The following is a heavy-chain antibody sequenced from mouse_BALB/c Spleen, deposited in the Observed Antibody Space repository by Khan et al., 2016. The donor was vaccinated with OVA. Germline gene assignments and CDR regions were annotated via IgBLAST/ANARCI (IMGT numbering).Heavy chain of an antibody. CDR2: ISSGGDYT. CDR1: GFIFSSYS. D-gene: IGHD4-1*01. Sequence: EVELVESGGDLVKPGGSLKLSCAASGFIFSSYSMSWVHQTPDKRLEWVATISSGGDYTYYPDSVKGRFTISRDDAKNTLYLQMSSLKSEDTAMYYCASHLTGSFAYWGQGTLVTVSA. CDR3: ASHLTGSFAY. V-gene: IGHV5-6*01. J-gene: IGHJ3*01.